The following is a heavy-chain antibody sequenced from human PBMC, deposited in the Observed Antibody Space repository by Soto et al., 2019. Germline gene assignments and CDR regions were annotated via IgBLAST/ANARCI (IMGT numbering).Heavy chain of an antibody. CDR3: ASVTRTCISTSCYRYYYGMDV. V-gene: IGHV4-61*01. CDR2: IYYSGST. J-gene: IGHJ6*02. D-gene: IGHD2-2*02. Sequence: QVQLQESGPGLVKPSETLSLTCTVSGGSVSSGSYYWSWIRQPPGKGLEWIGYIYYSGSTNYNPSLKSRFTLSVDTSKNQFSLKLSSVTAADTAVYYCASVTRTCISTSCYRYYYGMDVWGQGTTVTVSS. CDR1: GGSVSSGSYY.